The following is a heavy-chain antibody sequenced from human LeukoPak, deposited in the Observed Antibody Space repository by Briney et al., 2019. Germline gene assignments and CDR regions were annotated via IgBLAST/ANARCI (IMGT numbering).Heavy chain of an antibody. J-gene: IGHJ3*02. D-gene: IGHD3-22*01. Sequence: GGSLGLSCAASGFTVSSNYMSWVRQAPGKGLEWVSVIYSGGSTYYADSVKGRFTISRDNSKNTLYLQMNSLGAEDTAVYYCAREQRDYYDSGGAFDIWGQGTMVTVSS. V-gene: IGHV3-53*01. CDR1: GFTVSSNY. CDR3: AREQRDYYDSGGAFDI. CDR2: IYSGGST.